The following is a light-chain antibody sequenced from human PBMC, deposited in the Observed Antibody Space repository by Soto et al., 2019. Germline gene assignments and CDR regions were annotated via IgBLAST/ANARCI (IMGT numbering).Light chain of an antibody. CDR3: AAWDDSLRGWV. J-gene: IGLJ3*02. CDR1: SSNIGSNY. Sequence: QYVLAQPPSASGTPGQRVTISCSGSSSNIGSNYVYWYQQLPGTAPKLLIYTNDQRPSGVPDRLSGSKSGPSASLAISGLRSEDEADYYCAAWDDSLRGWVFGGGTKLTVL. CDR2: TND. V-gene: IGLV1-47*02.